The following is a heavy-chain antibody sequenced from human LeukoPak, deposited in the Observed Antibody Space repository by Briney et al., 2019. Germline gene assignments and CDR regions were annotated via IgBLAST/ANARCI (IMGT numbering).Heavy chain of an antibody. CDR1: GFYSNDYARYA. CDR3: AKGWDNFYFYYYMDV. D-gene: IGHD1-26*01. CDR2: ISGTADTT. J-gene: IGHJ6*03. Sequence: GGSLILSCAGSGFYSNDYARYAMSWVRQAPGKVLEWVSAISGTADTTKYADSVKGRFTISRDNSKNTPYLQMTSLRAEHTAVYYCAKGWDNFYFYYYMDVWGKGTMVTVSS. V-gene: IGHV3-23*01.